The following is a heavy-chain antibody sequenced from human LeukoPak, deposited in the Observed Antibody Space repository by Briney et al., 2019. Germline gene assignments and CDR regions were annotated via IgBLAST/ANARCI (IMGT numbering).Heavy chain of an antibody. CDR2: IYHSGST. CDR1: GGSISSYY. Sequence: SETLSLTCTVSGGSISSYYWSWIRQPPGKGLECIGYIYHSGSTYYNPSLKSRVTISVDRSKNQFSLKLSSVTAADTAVYYCARDIYGSGSAAFDYWGQGTLVTVSS. D-gene: IGHD3-10*01. CDR3: ARDIYGSGSAAFDY. J-gene: IGHJ4*02. V-gene: IGHV4-59*12.